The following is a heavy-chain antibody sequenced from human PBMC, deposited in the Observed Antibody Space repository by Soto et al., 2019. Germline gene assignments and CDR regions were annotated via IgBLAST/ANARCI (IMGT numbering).Heavy chain of an antibody. D-gene: IGHD5-12*01. CDR2: INPNGGST. CDR3: AREKWLRAGGGGTEPLDI. Sequence: QVQLVQSGAEVKKPGASVKISCKASGYSFTSQYVHWVRQAPGQGLEWMGIINPNGGSTTYAQKFQGRVAMTGDRATRPVYMEVGSLELGATAVYYCAREKWLRAGGGGTEPLDIWGQGTMVTVAS. V-gene: IGHV1-46*03. CDR1: GYSFTSQY. J-gene: IGHJ3*02.